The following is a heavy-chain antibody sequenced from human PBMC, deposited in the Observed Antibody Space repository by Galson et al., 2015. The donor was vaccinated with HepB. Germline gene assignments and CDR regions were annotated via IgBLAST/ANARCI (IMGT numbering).Heavy chain of an antibody. V-gene: IGHV1-69*04. J-gene: IGHJ5*02. D-gene: IGHD6-19*01. CDR1: GGTFSSYA. Sequence: SVKVSCKASGGTFSSYAISWVRQAPGQGLEWMGRIIPILGIANYAQKFQGRVTITADKSTSTAYMELSSLRSEDTAVYYCARDGGIAVAGTVWFDPWGQGTLVTVSS. CDR3: ARDGGIAVAGTVWFDP. CDR2: IIPILGIA.